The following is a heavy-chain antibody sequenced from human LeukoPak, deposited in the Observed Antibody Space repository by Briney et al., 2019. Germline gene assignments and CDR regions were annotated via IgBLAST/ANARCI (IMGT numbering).Heavy chain of an antibody. CDR3: ARDSFEKTGMMELIIGYSDY. D-gene: IGHD3-22*01. Sequence: PGKSLRLSCVASGFTLNSHAIHWVRQAPGRGLEWVAVISYDANNKNYADSVKGRFTVSRDNSKNTLYLQMNSPRPDDTAVYYCARDSFEKTGMMELIIGYSDYWGQGTLVTVSS. V-gene: IGHV3-30-3*01. CDR2: ISYDANNK. CDR1: GFTLNSHA. J-gene: IGHJ4*02.